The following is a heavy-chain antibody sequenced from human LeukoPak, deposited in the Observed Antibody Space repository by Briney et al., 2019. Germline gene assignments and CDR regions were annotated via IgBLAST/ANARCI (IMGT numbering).Heavy chain of an antibody. CDR2: ISSSGSTI. CDR3: ARDLCIVGATTGFYYMDV. V-gene: IGHV3-48*03. J-gene: IGHJ6*03. CDR1: GFTFSSYE. D-gene: IGHD1-26*01. Sequence: GGSLRLSCAASGFTFSSYEMNWVRQAPGKGLEWVSYISSSGSTIYYADSVKGRFTISRDNAKNSLYLQMNSLRAEDTAVYYCARDLCIVGATTGFYYMDVWGKGTTVTVSS.